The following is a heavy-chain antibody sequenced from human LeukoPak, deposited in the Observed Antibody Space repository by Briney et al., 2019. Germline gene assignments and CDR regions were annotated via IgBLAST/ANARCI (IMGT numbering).Heavy chain of an antibody. Sequence: GASVKVSCKASGYTFTSYGISWVRQAPGQGLEWMGRISAYNGNTNYAQKLQGRVTMTTDTSTSTAYMELRSLRSDDTAVYYCARDERIAVARPFDYWGQGTLVTVSS. CDR2: ISAYNGNT. CDR3: ARDERIAVARPFDY. D-gene: IGHD6-19*01. V-gene: IGHV1-18*01. J-gene: IGHJ4*02. CDR1: GYTFTSYG.